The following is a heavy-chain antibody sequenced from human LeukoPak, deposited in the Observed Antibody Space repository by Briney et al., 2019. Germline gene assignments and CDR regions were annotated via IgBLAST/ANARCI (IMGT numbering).Heavy chain of an antibody. CDR3: AKDRGGHSGRYSFQY. D-gene: IGHD1-26*01. Sequence: GGSLRLSCAASGFTFSSYSMNWVRQAPGKGLEWVSVISGSGGTTYAADPVKGRFTISRDNSKSTLYLQMNSLRAEDTAVYYCAKDRGGHSGRYSFQYWGQGTLVTVSS. V-gene: IGHV3-23*01. CDR2: ISGSGGTT. CDR1: GFTFSSYS. J-gene: IGHJ4*02.